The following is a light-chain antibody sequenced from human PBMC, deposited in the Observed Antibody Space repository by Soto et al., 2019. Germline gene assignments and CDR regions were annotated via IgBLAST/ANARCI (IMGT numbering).Light chain of an antibody. J-gene: IGLJ1*01. CDR2: AVS. CDR3: CSYAGNAYV. CDR1: SSDVGGYNF. V-gene: IGLV2-11*01. Sequence: QSALTQPRSVSGSSGQSVTISCTGTSSDVGGYNFVTWYQQHPDKAPKLLIYAVSKRPSGVPDHFSGSKSGNTASLTISGLQAEDEADYYCCSYAGNAYVFGTGTKVTVL.